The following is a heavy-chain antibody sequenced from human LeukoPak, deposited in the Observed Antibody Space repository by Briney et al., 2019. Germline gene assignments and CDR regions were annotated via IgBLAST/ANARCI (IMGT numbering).Heavy chain of an antibody. CDR3: ARVTGYTIEDYFDY. V-gene: IGHV4-59*01. CDR1: GASISSFY. D-gene: IGHD3-9*01. Sequence: SETLSLTCTVSGASISSFYWSWIRQPPGKGLEWIGYIYYSGSTNYNPSLKSRVTISVHTSKNQFSLKLRSVTAADTAVYYCARVTGYTIEDYFDYWGQGTLVTVSS. J-gene: IGHJ4*02. CDR2: IYYSGST.